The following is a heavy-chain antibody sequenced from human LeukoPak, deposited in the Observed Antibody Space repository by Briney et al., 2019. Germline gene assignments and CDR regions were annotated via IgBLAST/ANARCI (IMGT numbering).Heavy chain of an antibody. Sequence: SETLSLTCTVSGASVSSGVYYWGWIRQHPGKGLEWIGYIYHSGSTYYNPSLKSRVSISVDTSKNQFSLKLTSVTAADTAVYYCARDSAPGSPFGYFDYWGQGSLVTVSS. V-gene: IGHV4-31*03. D-gene: IGHD6-13*01. CDR3: ARDSAPGSPFGYFDY. J-gene: IGHJ4*02. CDR1: GASVSSGVYY. CDR2: IYHSGST.